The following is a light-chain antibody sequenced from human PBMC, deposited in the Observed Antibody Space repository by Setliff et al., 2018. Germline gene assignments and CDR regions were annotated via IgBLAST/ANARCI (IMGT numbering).Light chain of an antibody. V-gene: IGLV1-44*01. J-gene: IGLJ1*01. CDR1: SSNIGTNT. CDR3: AVWDDSLNGYV. Sequence: QSALTQPPSASGTPGQRVTISCSGSSSNIGTNTVNWYQPLPGTAPKLLIYNNNQRPSGVPDRFSGSKSGTSASLAISGLQSEDEADYYCAVWDDSLNGYVFGTGTKVTVL. CDR2: NNN.